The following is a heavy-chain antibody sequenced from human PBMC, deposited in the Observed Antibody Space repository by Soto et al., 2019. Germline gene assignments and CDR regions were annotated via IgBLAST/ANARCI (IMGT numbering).Heavy chain of an antibody. CDR2: IDWDDDK. CDR1: GFSLSTIGMR. Sequence: SGPTLVNPTQTLTLTCTFSGFSLSTIGMRGSWIRQPPGKALEWLARIDWDDDKFYSTSLKTRLTISKDTSKNKVVLTMTNMDPVHTATYYCARTSKYYYDSSGHPFPYDYGGQRNLVAVFS. CDR3: ARTSKYYYDSSGHPFPYDY. D-gene: IGHD3-22*01. V-gene: IGHV2-70*04. J-gene: IGHJ4*02.